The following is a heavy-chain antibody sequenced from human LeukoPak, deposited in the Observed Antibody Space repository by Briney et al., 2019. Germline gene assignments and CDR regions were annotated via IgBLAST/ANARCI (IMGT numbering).Heavy chain of an antibody. CDR1: GFTFDDYA. CDR2: ISWNSGNI. D-gene: IGHD3-22*01. J-gene: IGHJ4*02. CDR3: AKDTNYDSSGYYDG. V-gene: IGHV3-9*01. Sequence: PGGSLRLTCAASGFTFDDYAMHWVRQAPGKGLEWVSGISWNSGNIGYADSVKGRFTISRDNAKNSLYLQMNSLRAEDTALYYCAKDTNYDSSGYYDGWGQGTLVTVSS.